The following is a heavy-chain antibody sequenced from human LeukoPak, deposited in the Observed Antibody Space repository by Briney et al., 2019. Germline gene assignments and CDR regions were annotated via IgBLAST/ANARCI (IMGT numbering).Heavy chain of an antibody. CDR3: AKDLFHGLGTRFVDS. D-gene: IGHD3-10*01. Sequence: GGSLRLSCAASGFTFSGYGMXXXXXXXXXXXXXXTXXXXDGSXSTXXAXXXXXXXTIXRDXXRNTLFLQMNSLRAEDTAVYYCAKDLFHGLGTRFVDSWGQGTLVSVSS. CDR1: GFTFSGYG. CDR2: XXXDGSXST. J-gene: IGHJ4*02. V-gene: IGHV3-30*02.